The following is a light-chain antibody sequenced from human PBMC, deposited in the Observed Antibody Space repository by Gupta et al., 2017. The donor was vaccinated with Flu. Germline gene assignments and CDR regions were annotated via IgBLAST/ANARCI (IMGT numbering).Light chain of an antibody. J-gene: IGLJ3*02. Sequence: QSVLTQPPSASGTPGQRVTISCSGSSSNIGSNTVNWYQQLPGTAPKLLISSKNQRPSGVPDRFSGSKSGTSATLAISRLQSEDEADYYCAARDDSLNGWVFGGGTKLTVL. CDR3: AARDDSLNGWV. CDR1: SSNIGSNT. V-gene: IGLV1-44*01. CDR2: SKN.